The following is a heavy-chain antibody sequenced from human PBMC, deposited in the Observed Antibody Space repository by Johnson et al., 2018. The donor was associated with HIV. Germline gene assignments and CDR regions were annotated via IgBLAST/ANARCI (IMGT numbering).Heavy chain of an antibody. CDR3: ARDRFGAGRPNALDM. CDR2: IRYDGSNE. D-gene: IGHD3-10*01. Sequence: QMLLVESGGGVVQPGGSLRLTCVASGFIFSTYGMHWVRQAPGKGLEWLAFIRYDGSNEYYVDSVKCRFTISSDNSKNTLYLQMNTLRPEDTAVYYCARDRFGAGRPNALDMWGQGTMVTVSS. V-gene: IGHV3-30*02. CDR1: GFIFSTYG. J-gene: IGHJ3*02.